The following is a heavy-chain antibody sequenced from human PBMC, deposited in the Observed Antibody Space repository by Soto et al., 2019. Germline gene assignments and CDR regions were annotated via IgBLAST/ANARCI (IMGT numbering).Heavy chain of an antibody. D-gene: IGHD3-10*01. J-gene: IGHJ6*02. Sequence: PSETLSLTCTVSGGSISSSSYYWGWIRQPPGKGLEWIGSIYYSGSTYYNPSLKSRVTISVDTSKNQFSLKLSSVTAADTAVYYCASSNNYYYGSGSPPDYYYGMDVWGQGTTVTVSS. CDR1: GGSISSSSYY. CDR2: IYYSGST. V-gene: IGHV4-39*01. CDR3: ASSNNYYYGSGSPPDYYYGMDV.